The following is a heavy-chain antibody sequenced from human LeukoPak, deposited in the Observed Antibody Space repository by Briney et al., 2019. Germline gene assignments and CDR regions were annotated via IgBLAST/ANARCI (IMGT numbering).Heavy chain of an antibody. J-gene: IGHJ4*02. D-gene: IGHD5-24*01. CDR3: ARDRYGDGFAHFDY. CDR2: ITPSGGT. CDR1: GHTFTTYA. V-gene: IGHV1-2*02. Sequence: ASVRVSYTPSGHTFTTYAMLWVRQAPGHRLEWMGWITPSGGTNYPQKFQGRVTITRDTSITTAYMDLSRLTSGDTAVYYCARDRYGDGFAHFDYWGQGALVTVSS.